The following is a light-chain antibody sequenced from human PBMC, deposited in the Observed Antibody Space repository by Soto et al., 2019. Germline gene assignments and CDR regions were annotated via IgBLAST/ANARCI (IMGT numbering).Light chain of an antibody. CDR3: QQHYTTPLT. CDR1: QSVLYSSNNQNY. CDR2: WAS. Sequence: DIVMTQSPDSLAVSLGERAIINCKSSQSVLYSSNNQNYLAWYQQKPGQPTKVLIYWASTRESVVPDRLSGRGPGPDFTLTISSLQADDVGVYYCQQHYTTPLTFGGGTNVDIK. V-gene: IGKV4-1*01. J-gene: IGKJ4*01.